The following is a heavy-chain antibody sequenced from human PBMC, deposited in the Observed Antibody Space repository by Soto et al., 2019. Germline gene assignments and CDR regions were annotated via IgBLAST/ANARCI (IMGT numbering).Heavy chain of an antibody. CDR3: ARGGMHDFWSGPHDY. J-gene: IGHJ4*02. CDR1: GFTFSTYT. Sequence: PGGSLRLSCAASGFTFSTYTMNWVRQAPGKGLEWVSYISSSTSTIHYADSVKGRFTISRDNAKNSLYLQMNSLRAEDTAVYYFARGGMHDFWSGPHDYWGQGTPVTVSS. V-gene: IGHV3-48*01. D-gene: IGHD3-3*01. CDR2: ISSSTSTI.